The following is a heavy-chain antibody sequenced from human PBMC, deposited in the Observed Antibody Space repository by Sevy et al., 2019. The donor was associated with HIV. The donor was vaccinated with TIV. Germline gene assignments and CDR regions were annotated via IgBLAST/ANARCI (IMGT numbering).Heavy chain of an antibody. CDR1: GDPISNYY. Sequence: SETLSLTCTVSGDPISNYYWSWIRQPPGKGLEWIGYPFYSGSTNYNPSLKSRVTISVDTTKNQVSLKVRSVTAADTAVYYCARGIAAPRGMDVWGQGTTVTVSS. J-gene: IGHJ6*02. CDR2: PFYSGST. D-gene: IGHD6-13*01. V-gene: IGHV4-59*01. CDR3: ARGIAAPRGMDV.